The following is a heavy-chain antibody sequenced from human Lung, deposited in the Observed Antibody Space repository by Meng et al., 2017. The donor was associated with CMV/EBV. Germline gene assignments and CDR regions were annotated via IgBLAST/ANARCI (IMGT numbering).Heavy chain of an antibody. Sequence: ESXKISXAASGFTFSSYSMNWVRQAPGKGLEWVSYISSSSSTIYYADSVKGRFTISRDNAKNSLYLQMNSLRAEDTAVYYCARGLRYYDFWSGSDIYGMYVWGQGXTVTVSS. V-gene: IGHV3-48*04. D-gene: IGHD3-3*01. CDR3: ARGLRYYDFWSGSDIYGMYV. J-gene: IGHJ6*02. CDR2: ISSSSSTI. CDR1: GFTFSSYS.